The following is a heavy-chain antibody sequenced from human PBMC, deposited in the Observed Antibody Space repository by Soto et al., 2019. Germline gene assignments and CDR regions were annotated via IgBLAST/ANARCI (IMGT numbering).Heavy chain of an antibody. CDR2: INGGNGNT. CDR3: ARELQGLYYFDY. CDR1: EYIFTSYT. J-gene: IGHJ4*02. V-gene: IGHV1-3*01. Sequence: QVQVLQSGAEVKKPGASVKVSCKASEYIFTSYTMHWVRQAPGQRLEWMGWINGGNGNTKYSQKFQGRVTITRDTSASTAYMELSSLRSDDTAVYYCARELQGLYYFDYWGQGTLVTVSS. D-gene: IGHD4-4*01.